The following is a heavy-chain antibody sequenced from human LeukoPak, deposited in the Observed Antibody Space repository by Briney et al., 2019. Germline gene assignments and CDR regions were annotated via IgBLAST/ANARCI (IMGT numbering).Heavy chain of an antibody. Sequence: GASVKVSCKASGYTFTGYYMHWVPQAPGQGLEWMGWINPNSGGTNYAQKFQGRVTMTRDTSISTAYMELSMLRCDDTAVYYWARDRQLNDAFDIWGHGTMVTVSS. D-gene: IGHD6-6*01. CDR3: ARDRQLNDAFDI. CDR2: INPNSGGT. V-gene: IGHV1-2*02. CDR1: GYTFTGYY. J-gene: IGHJ3*02.